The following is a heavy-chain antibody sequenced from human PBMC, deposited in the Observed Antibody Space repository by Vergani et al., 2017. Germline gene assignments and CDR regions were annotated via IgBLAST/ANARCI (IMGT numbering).Heavy chain of an antibody. CDR1: GGSISSNSYY. CDR3: AKETGYCSGGSCSGPLYYYYMDV. J-gene: IGHJ6*03. D-gene: IGHD2-15*01. CDR2: IRYSGPT. V-gene: IGHV4-39*02. Sequence: QVQLQESGPGLVKPSETLSLTCTVSGGSISSNSYYWGWVRQSPGNGLEWVGSIRYSGPTYYNLPLQSRTTISLDTSKNQFSLKLSSVTAADTALYFCAKETGYCSGGSCSGPLYYYYMDVWGKGTTVTVSS.